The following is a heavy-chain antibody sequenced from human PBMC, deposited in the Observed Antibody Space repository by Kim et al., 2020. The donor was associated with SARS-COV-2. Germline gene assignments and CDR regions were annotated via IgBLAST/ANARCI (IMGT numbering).Heavy chain of an antibody. CDR1: GGSISSSNYY. J-gene: IGHJ4*01. Sequence: SETLSLTCTVSGGSISSSNYYWGRNRQRQGRGLDGYGCYTYSGGTNSRLESKSRVTMYAATYRNQITLSVSTVTAADTAEYYCARGGGRAGADWCHEYWG. V-gene: IGHV4-39*01. CDR3: ARGGGRAGADWCHEY. CDR2: YTYSGGT. D-gene: IGHD2-8*02.